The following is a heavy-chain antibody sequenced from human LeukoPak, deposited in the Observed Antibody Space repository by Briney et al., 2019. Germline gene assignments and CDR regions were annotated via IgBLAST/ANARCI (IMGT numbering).Heavy chain of an antibody. CDR3: ARAQYYYGSGSYPAFDY. Sequence: SVKVSCKSSGGTFSSYAIIWVRQAPGQGLEWMGGIIPIFGTANYAQKFQGRVTITADESTSTAYMELSSLRSEDTAVYYCARAQYYYGSGSYPAFDYWGQGTLVTVSS. CDR1: GGTFSSYA. V-gene: IGHV1-69*01. D-gene: IGHD3-10*01. J-gene: IGHJ4*02. CDR2: IIPIFGTA.